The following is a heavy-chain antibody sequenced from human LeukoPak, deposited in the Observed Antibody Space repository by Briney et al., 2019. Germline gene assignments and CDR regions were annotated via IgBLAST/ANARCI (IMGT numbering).Heavy chain of an antibody. Sequence: PSETLSLTCTVSGYSISSGYYWSWIRQPAGKGLEWIGRIYTSGSTNYNPSLKSRVTISVDTSKNQFSLKLSSVTAADTAVYYCATTRVVPAAIVNWGQGTLVTVSS. J-gene: IGHJ4*02. CDR2: IYTSGST. CDR3: ATTRVVPAAIVN. CDR1: GYSISSGYY. V-gene: IGHV4-61*02. D-gene: IGHD2-2*01.